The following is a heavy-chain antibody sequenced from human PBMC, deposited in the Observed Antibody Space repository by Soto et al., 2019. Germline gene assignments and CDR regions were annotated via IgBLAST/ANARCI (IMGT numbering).Heavy chain of an antibody. V-gene: IGHV4-59*01. D-gene: IGHD6-13*01. CDR1: GGSISSYY. Sequence: SETLSLTCTVSGGSISSYYWSWIRQPPGKGLEWIGYIYYSGSTNYNPSLKSRVTISVDTSKNQFSLKLSSVTAADTAVYYCARLYSSSFYWFDPWGQGTLVTVS. J-gene: IGHJ5*02. CDR3: ARLYSSSFYWFDP. CDR2: IYYSGST.